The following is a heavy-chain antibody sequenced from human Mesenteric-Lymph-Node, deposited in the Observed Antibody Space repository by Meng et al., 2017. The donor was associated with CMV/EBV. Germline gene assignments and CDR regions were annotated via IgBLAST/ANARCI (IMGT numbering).Heavy chain of an antibody. CDR3: ATDIPPDWVFDY. J-gene: IGHJ4*01. CDR1: GFTFSKAW. Sequence: GESLKISCAASGFTFSKAWMSWARQAPGKGLEWVGRIKRKTDGGTADYAAPVKGRFTISRDDSTNTLYLQMNSLKVEDTAVYFCATDIPPDWVFDYWGQGTLVTVSS. D-gene: IGHD2-2*02. V-gene: IGHV3-15*01. CDR2: IKRKTDGGTA.